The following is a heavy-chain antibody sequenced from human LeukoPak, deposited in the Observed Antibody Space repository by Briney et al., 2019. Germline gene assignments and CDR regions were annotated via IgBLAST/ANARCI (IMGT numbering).Heavy chain of an antibody. CDR2: ILPIFGTA. D-gene: IGHD6-13*01. V-gene: IGHV1-69*13. J-gene: IGHJ4*02. Sequence: GASVKVSCKASGGTFSSYAISWVRQAPGQGLEWMGGILPIFGTANYAQKFQGRVTITADESTSTAYMELSSLRSEDTAVYYCARDLGYSSSWYDYWGQGTLVTVSS. CDR3: ARDLGYSSSWYDY. CDR1: GGTFSSYA.